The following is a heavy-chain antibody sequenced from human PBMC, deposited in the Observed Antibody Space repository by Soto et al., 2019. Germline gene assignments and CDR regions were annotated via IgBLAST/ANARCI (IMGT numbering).Heavy chain of an antibody. CDR3: ATSGGGWYLY. J-gene: IGHJ4*02. D-gene: IGHD6-19*01. CDR2: LNPNSGDT. CDR1: GYTFSSYD. V-gene: IGHV1-8*01. Sequence: QVQLVQSGAEVKKPGASVKVSCKASGYTFSSYDINWVRQATGQGLEWMGWLNPNSGDTGYAQKFQGRVTLTRNTSINTAYIELSSLTSDDTPVYYCATSGGGWYLYWGQGTLVTVSS.